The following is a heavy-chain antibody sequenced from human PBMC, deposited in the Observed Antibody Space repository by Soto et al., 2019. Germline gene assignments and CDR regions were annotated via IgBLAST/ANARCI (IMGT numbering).Heavy chain of an antibody. J-gene: IGHJ1*01. D-gene: IGHD3-22*01. V-gene: IGHV1-69*01. CDR2: ITPIFGKA. CDR1: GGTFSSST. Sequence: QVQLVQSGAEVRRPGSSVRVSCKASGGTFSSSTISWVRQAPGQGLEWVGGITPIFGKANYAQKFQGRVTITADESTSTAYMELSSLRSEDTALYFCARGWGSDSTTYYYASWGQGTSVTVSS. CDR3: ARGWGSDSTTYYYAS.